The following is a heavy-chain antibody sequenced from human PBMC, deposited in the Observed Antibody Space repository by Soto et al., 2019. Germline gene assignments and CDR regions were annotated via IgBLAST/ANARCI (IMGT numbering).Heavy chain of an antibody. D-gene: IGHD3-3*01. CDR2: IYYNGNT. CDR1: GGSVSSGTYY. CDR3: ARGPLPAKIFGVIPYWYFDL. Sequence: QVQLQESGPGLVKPSETLSLTCTVSGGSVSSGTYYWSWIRQPPGKGLEWIGYIYYNGNTNYNPSLESRVTISVETSKHQLSLKLSSVTAADTAVYYCARGPLPAKIFGVIPYWYFDLWGRGTLVTVSS. V-gene: IGHV4-61*01. J-gene: IGHJ2*01.